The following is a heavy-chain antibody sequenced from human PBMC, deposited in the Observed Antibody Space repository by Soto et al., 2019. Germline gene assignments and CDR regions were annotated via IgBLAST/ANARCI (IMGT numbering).Heavy chain of an antibody. CDR2: IDYSGIT. V-gene: IGHV4-39*07. CDR1: AGSVSSSNFY. D-gene: IGHD4-17*01. J-gene: IGHJ5*02. CDR3: AGRLSTVTTTGYRS. Sequence: QVQLQQSGPGLVKASETLSLTCTVSAGSVSSSNFYWGWIRQPPGKVLEWIGSIDYSGITYYIPLLKTRLSISVENSKNQSSLKLPSLTAPDRAVFFCAGRLSTVTTTGYRSWGPGTLVTVSS.